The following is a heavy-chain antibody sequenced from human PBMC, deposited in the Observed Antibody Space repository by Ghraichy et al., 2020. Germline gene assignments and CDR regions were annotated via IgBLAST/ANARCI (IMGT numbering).Heavy chain of an antibody. Sequence: GESLNISCAASGFTFSSYAMSWVRQAPGKGLEWVSAISGSGGSTYYADSVKGRFTISRDNSKNTLYLQMNSLRAEDTAVYYCANSRRGYSYGYGDYWGQGTLVTVSS. CDR1: GFTFSSYA. CDR3: ANSRRGYSYGYGDY. J-gene: IGHJ4*02. D-gene: IGHD5-18*01. CDR2: ISGSGGST. V-gene: IGHV3-23*01.